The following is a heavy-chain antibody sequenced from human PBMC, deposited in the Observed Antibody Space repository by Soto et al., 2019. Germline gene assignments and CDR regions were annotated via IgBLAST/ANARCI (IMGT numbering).Heavy chain of an antibody. J-gene: IGHJ5*02. D-gene: IGHD2-15*01. Sequence: SETLSLTCTVSGGSISSSSYYWGWIRQPPGKGLEWIGSIYYSGSTYYNPSLKSRVTISVDTSKNQFSLKLSSVTAADTAVYYCARVITKNIVVVVAAKRRPVQEMYNWFDPWGQGTLVTVSS. V-gene: IGHV4-39*01. CDR2: IYYSGST. CDR1: GGSISSSSYY. CDR3: ARVITKNIVVVVAAKRRPVQEMYNWFDP.